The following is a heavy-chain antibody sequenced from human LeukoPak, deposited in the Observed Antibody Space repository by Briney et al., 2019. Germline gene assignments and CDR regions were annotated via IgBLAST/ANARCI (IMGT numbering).Heavy chain of an antibody. J-gene: IGHJ4*02. Sequence: PSETLSLTCAVSGGSISSGGYSWGWIRQPPGKGLEWIGYIYYSGSTYYNPSLKSRVTISVDTSKNQFSLKLSSVTAADTAVYYCARGLGTMVRGVESYYFDYWGQGTLVTVSS. CDR1: GGSISSGGYS. CDR2: IYYSGST. V-gene: IGHV4-30-4*07. CDR3: ARGLGTMVRGVESYYFDY. D-gene: IGHD3-10*01.